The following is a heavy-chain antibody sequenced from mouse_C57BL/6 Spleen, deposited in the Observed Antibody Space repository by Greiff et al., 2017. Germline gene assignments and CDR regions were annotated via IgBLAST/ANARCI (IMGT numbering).Heavy chain of an antibody. Sequence: QVQLKESGPELVKPGASVKISCKASGYTFTDYYINWVKQRPGQGLEWIGWIFPGSGSTYYNEKFKGKATLTVDKSSSTAYMLLSSLTSEDSAVYFCARGGGSSSVDWYFDVWGTGTTVTVSS. J-gene: IGHJ1*03. CDR1: GYTFTDYY. V-gene: IGHV1-75*01. CDR3: ARGGGSSSVDWYFDV. D-gene: IGHD1-1*01. CDR2: IFPGSGST.